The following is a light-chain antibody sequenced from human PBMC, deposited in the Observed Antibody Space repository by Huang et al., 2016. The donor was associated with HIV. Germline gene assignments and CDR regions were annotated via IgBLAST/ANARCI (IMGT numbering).Light chain of an antibody. CDR1: QSISSY. V-gene: IGKV1-39*01. CDR2: AAS. CDR3: QQSYSTPLFT. Sequence: DIQMTQSPSSLSASVGDRVTITCRASQSISSYLNWYQQKPGKDPKLLIYAASSLQSVVPSRFSGSGSGTDFTLTISSLQPEDFETYYCQQSYSTPLFTFGPGTKVDIK. J-gene: IGKJ3*01.